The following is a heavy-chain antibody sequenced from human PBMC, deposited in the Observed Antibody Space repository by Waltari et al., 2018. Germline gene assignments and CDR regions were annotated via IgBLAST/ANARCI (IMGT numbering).Heavy chain of an antibody. D-gene: IGHD5-12*01. V-gene: IGHV3-74*01. Sequence: EVQLVESGGGLIQPGGSLRLSCAASGFSISGYWMHWVRLPPGKGLVWVSRIHSDGRSTSYVDSVRGRFTISRDNSKNTLYLQMNSLRAEDTAVYYCAKGSRWLQQKLDYWGQGTLVTVSS. CDR2: IHSDGRST. CDR3: AKGSRWLQQKLDY. CDR1: GFSISGYW. J-gene: IGHJ4*02.